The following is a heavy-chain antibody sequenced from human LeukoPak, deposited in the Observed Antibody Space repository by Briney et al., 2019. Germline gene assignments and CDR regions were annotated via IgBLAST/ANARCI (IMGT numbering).Heavy chain of an antibody. CDR2: ISYDGSNK. CDR3: ARDKHLPYYDILTGYSTSYYYYYMDV. CDR1: GFTFSNYA. D-gene: IGHD3-9*01. Sequence: SGGSLRLSCAASGFTFSNYAMHWVRQAPGKGLEWVAVISYDGSNKYYADSVNGRFTISRDNSKNTLYLQMNSLRAEDTAVYYCARDKHLPYYDILTGYSTSYYYYYMDVWGKGTTVTVSS. J-gene: IGHJ6*03. V-gene: IGHV3-30*04.